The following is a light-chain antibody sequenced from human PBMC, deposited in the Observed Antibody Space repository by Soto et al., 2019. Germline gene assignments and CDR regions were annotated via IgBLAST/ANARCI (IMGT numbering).Light chain of an antibody. V-gene: IGKV3-20*01. CDR2: DAS. CDR1: QSVGNNY. J-gene: IGKJ4*01. Sequence: EIVLTQSPATLSLSPGERATLSCRASQSVGNNYLAWYQHKPGQPLRFLIYDASTRATGTPGRFSGGGSGTDFTLTISRLEPEDFAVYYCQQYGSTPLTFGGGTKVEIK. CDR3: QQYGSTPLT.